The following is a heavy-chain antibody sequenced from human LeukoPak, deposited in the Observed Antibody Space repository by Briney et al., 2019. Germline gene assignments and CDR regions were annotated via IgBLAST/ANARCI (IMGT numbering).Heavy chain of an antibody. Sequence: SETLSLTSSVPGGSISSNSYYDGWIRQAPRKALRWIGSIYDSGSTSYNPSLKSRVILSVDTSKNHITLMLTSVNASDTAVYYCARLKRDCSGGYCFFGDYDYWGHGILVTVSS. V-gene: IGHV4-39*02. CDR1: GGSISSNSYY. D-gene: IGHD2-15*01. J-gene: IGHJ4*03. CDR3: ARLKRDCSGGYCFFGDYDY. CDR2: IYDSGST.